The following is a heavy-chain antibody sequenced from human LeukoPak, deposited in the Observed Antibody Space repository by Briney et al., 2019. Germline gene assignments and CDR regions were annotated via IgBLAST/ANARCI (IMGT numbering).Heavy chain of an antibody. D-gene: IGHD1-26*01. J-gene: IGHJ4*02. CDR1: GFTFNTYW. Sequence: GGSLRLSCAASGFTFNTYWMSWVRQAPGKGLEWVANIKQDGSEKYYVDSVKGRFTISRDNAKNSLYLQMDSLRAEDTAVYYCARDKIVGATFLDYWGQGTLVTVSS. V-gene: IGHV3-7*01. CDR3: ARDKIVGATFLDY. CDR2: IKQDGSEK.